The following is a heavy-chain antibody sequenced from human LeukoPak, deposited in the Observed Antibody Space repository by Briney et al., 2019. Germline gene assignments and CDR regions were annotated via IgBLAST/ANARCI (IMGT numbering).Heavy chain of an antibody. CDR2: INHSGST. CDR3: ARGPLYVSSGYQLDY. D-gene: IGHD3-22*01. V-gene: IGHV4-34*01. CDR1: GGSFSGYY. Sequence: PSETLSLTCAVYGGSFSGYYWSWIRQPPGKGLEWIGEINHSGSTNYNPSLKSRVTISVDTSKNQFSLKLSSVTAADTAVYYCARGPLYVSSGYQLDYWGQGTLVTVSS. J-gene: IGHJ4*02.